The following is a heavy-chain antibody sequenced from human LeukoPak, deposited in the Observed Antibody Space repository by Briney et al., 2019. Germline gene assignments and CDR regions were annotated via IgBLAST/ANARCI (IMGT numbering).Heavy chain of an antibody. D-gene: IGHD2/OR15-2a*01. CDR1: GGSISSSSYY. CDR2: IFYTGST. Sequence: SETLSLTCTVSGGSISSSSYYWGWIRQPPGKGLEWIGSIFYTGSTYYNPSFKSRVTISVDTSKNQFSLKLSSVTAADTAVYYCARHPGGYPTYYFDYWGQGTLVTVSS. J-gene: IGHJ4*02. CDR3: ARHPGGYPTYYFDY. V-gene: IGHV4-39*01.